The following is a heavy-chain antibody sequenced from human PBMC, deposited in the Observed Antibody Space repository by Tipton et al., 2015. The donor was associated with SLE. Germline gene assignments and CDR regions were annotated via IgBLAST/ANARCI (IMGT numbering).Heavy chain of an antibody. D-gene: IGHD1-26*01. V-gene: IGHV1-2*06. J-gene: IGHJ6*02. CDR1: GYTFTDYY. CDR3: ARLYSGSYYYYYYGMDV. CDR2: INPNSGGT. Sequence: QLVQSGAEVKTPGASVKVSCKASGYTFTDYYMNWVRQAPGQGLEWMGRINPNSGGTNYAQKFQGRVTMTRDTSISTAYMELSRLKSDDAAVYYWARLYSGSYYYYYYGMDVWAQGTTVTVSS.